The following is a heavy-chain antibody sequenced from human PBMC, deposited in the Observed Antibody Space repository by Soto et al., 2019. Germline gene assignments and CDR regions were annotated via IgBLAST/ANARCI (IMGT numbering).Heavy chain of an antibody. CDR2: IIPIFGTA. J-gene: IGHJ4*02. CDR3: AREESSSDPGGY. Sequence: SVKVSCKASGGTFSSYSISWVRQAPGQGLEWMGGIIPIFGTANYAQKFQGRVTITADESTSTAYMELSSLRSEDTAVYYCAREESSSDPGGYWGQGTLVTVSS. V-gene: IGHV1-69*13. CDR1: GGTFSSYS. D-gene: IGHD6-6*01.